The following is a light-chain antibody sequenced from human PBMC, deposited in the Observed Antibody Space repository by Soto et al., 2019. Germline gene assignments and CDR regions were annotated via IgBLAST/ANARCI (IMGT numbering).Light chain of an antibody. J-gene: IGKJ1*01. CDR2: AAS. Sequence: DIQMPQSPSSLSASVRDRVTITCRASQGISNYVAWYQQKPGQVPKLLIYAASTLHSGVPSRFSGSGSGTDFTLTISSLQPEDVATYYCQKYDSAPWTFGQGTKVEIK. CDR1: QGISNY. V-gene: IGKV1-27*01. CDR3: QKYDSAPWT.